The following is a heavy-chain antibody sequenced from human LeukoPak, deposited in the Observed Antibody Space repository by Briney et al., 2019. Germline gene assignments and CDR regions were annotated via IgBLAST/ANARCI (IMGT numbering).Heavy chain of an antibody. J-gene: IGHJ4*02. V-gene: IGHV4-34*01. CDR2: INHSGST. CDR1: GGSFSGYY. D-gene: IGHD2-15*01. CDR3: ARGLHRRDY. Sequence: SETLSLTCAVYGGSFSGYYWSWIRQPPGKGLEWIGEINHSGSTNYNPSLKSRVTISVDTSKNQFSLKLSSVTAADTAVYYCARGLHRRDYWGQGTLVTVSS.